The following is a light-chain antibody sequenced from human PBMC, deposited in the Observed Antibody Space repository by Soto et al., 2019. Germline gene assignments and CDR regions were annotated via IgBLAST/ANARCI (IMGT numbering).Light chain of an antibody. J-gene: IGLJ2*01. CDR1: HVGSRS. CDR3: QVWEATGDQVV. Sequence: SYELTQPPSVSVAPGETARISCGGNHVGSRSVHWYQQKPGQAPFLVIYYDSDRPSGIPERFSGSNSGNTATLIISRVEAGDEADYYCQVWEATGDQVVFGGGTKLAV. V-gene: IGLV3-21*01. CDR2: YDS.